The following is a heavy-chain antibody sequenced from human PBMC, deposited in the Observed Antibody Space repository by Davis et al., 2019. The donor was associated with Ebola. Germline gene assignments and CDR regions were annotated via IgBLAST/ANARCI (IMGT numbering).Heavy chain of an antibody. CDR2: ISYDGRNE. CDR1: GFAFSNAW. D-gene: IGHD5-12*01. V-gene: IGHV3-30*03. J-gene: IGHJ6*02. CDR3: ARDHELVAAIDYYYYGMDV. Sequence: GESLKISCAASGFAFSNAWMSWVRQAPGKGLEWVAVISYDGRNEYYADSVKGRFTISRDNSRNTLYLEMKSLRGEDTAVYYCARDHELVAAIDYYYYGMDVWGQGTTVTVSS.